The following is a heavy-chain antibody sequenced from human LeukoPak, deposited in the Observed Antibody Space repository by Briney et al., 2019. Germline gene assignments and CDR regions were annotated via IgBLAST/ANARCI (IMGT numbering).Heavy chain of an antibody. Sequence: SETLSLTCAVSGASIYTVGSFWGWIRQPPGKGLEWIGSVFYSGSANYNPSLQSRVTISVDTSRNQFSLRLSSVTPADTAVYYCARRPSWPTTSTFDIWGQVTLVTVSP. D-gene: IGHD4-17*01. CDR2: VFYSGSA. CDR1: GASIYTVGSF. V-gene: IGHV4-39*01. CDR3: ARRPSWPTTSTFDI. J-gene: IGHJ3*02.